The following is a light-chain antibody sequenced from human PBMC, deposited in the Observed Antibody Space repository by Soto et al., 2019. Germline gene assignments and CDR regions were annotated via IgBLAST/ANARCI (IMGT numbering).Light chain of an antibody. V-gene: IGKV1-5*01. J-gene: IGKJ2*01. CDR3: QQYNSYPLT. CDR2: DAS. CDR1: QTISSW. Sequence: DIQMTQSPSTLSASVGDRVTITCRASQTISSWLAWYQQKPGKAPQLLIYDASNLESGVPSRFSGSGSGTEFTLTISSLQPDDFATYYCQQYNSYPLTFGQGTKLEIK.